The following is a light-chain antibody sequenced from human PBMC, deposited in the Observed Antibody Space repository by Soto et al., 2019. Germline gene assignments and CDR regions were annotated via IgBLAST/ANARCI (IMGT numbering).Light chain of an antibody. CDR1: SSDVGGYNY. V-gene: IGLV2-14*01. J-gene: IGLJ2*01. Sequence: QSALTQPASVSGSPGQSITISCTGTSSDVGGYNYVSWYQQHPGKAPKLMIYNVSNRPSGVSNRFSGSKSGNTPSLTISGLQAEDEGHYYCSSFTSTNTVLFGGGTKVTVL. CDR3: SSFTSTNTVL. CDR2: NVS.